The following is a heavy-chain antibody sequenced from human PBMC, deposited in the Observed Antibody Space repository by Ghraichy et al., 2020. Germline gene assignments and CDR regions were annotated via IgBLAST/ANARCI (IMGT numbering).Heavy chain of an antibody. J-gene: IGHJ6*02. D-gene: IGHD6-13*01. Sequence: GGSLRLSCAASGFTFSSYSMNWVRQAPGKGLEWVSSISSSSSYIYYADSVKGRFTISRDNAKNSLYLQMNSLRAEDTAVYYCARAPPIQQLGGMDVWGQGTTVTVSS. V-gene: IGHV3-21*01. CDR1: GFTFSSYS. CDR2: ISSSSSYI. CDR3: ARAPPIQQLGGMDV.